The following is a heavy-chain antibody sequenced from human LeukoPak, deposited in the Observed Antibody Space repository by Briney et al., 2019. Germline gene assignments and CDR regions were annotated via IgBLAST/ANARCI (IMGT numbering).Heavy chain of an antibody. CDR2: IYYSGNA. V-gene: IGHV4-39*01. D-gene: IGHD3-10*01. J-gene: IGHJ4*02. CDR3: ARQTGSGLFILP. CDR1: GVSISSSNSY. Sequence: SETLSLTCTVSGVSISSSNSYWGWIRQPPGKGLEWIGSIYYSGNAYYNASLKSQVSISIDMSKNQFSLKLTSVTAADTAVYYCARQTGSGLFILPGGQGTLVTVSS.